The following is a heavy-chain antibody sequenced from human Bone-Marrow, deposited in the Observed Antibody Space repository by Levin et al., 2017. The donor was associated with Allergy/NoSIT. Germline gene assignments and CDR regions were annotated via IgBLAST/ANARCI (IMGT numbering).Heavy chain of an antibody. CDR2: FDPDDSET. CDR1: GYIFNSYW. D-gene: IGHD1-20*01. V-gene: IGHV5-51*01. CDR3: ARQPGITEGGAVMDY. J-gene: IGHJ4*02. Sequence: HGESLKISCRGSGYIFNSYWIGWVRQKPGKGLEWMGIFDPDDSETKYSPSFLGQVTISVDKSINTAYLQWSSLKASDTAIYFCARQPGITEGGAVMDYWGRGTQVTVSS.